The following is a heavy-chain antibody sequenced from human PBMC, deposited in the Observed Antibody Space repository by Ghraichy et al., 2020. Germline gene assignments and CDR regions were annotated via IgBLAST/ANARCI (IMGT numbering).Heavy chain of an antibody. CDR3: ARDLASSEIHSVYYGMDV. Sequence: GESLNISCAVSGFTFSSYGMHWVRQAPGKGLEWVAVIWSDGSKKHYADSVKGRFTISRDNSKKILYLEMNSLTAEDTAVYYCARDLASSEIHSVYYGMDVWGQGTTVIVSS. J-gene: IGHJ6*02. CDR1: GFTFSSYG. V-gene: IGHV3-33*08. CDR2: IWSDGSKK. D-gene: IGHD3-3*02.